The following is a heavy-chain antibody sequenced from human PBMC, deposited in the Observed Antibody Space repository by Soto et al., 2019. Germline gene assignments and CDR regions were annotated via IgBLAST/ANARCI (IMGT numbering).Heavy chain of an antibody. CDR1: SYSIRGVFY. CDR3: AKEGAIVLMVYAIEQGGPFDY. J-gene: IGHJ4*02. V-gene: IGHV4-38-2*02. CDR2: IYHSGSA. D-gene: IGHD2-8*01. Sequence: PSDTLSLTCAVSSYSIRGVFYWALIRQPTLKGLEGIGNIYHSGSAHYNPSLKSRVTMSVDTSKNNFSLRLTSVTAADTAVYYCAKEGAIVLMVYAIEQGGPFDYWGQGNLVTVSS.